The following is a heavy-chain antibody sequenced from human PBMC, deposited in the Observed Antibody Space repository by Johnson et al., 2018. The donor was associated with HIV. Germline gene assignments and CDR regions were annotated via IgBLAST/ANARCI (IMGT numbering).Heavy chain of an antibody. CDR2: ISWKSGNT. CDR1: GFTFDEYV. V-gene: IGHV3-9*01. Sequence: VQLVESGGGWVQPGRSLRVSCAASGFTFDEYVIHWVRQAPGKGLEWVSGISWKSGNTGYADSVKGRFTISRDNSKNTLYLQMNSLRAEDTAVYYCARVYSSSSAHAFDIWGQGTMVTVSS. J-gene: IGHJ3*02. CDR3: ARVYSSSSAHAFDI. D-gene: IGHD6-6*01.